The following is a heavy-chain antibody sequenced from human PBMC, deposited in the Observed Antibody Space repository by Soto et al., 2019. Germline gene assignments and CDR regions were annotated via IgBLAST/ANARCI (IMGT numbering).Heavy chain of an antibody. CDR1: GFTFSSYA. Sequence: PGGSLRLSCAASGFTFSSYAMSWVRQAPGKGLEWVSAISGSGGSTYYADSVKGRFTISRDNSKNTLYLQMNSLRAEDTAVYYCAKEIVPDYGHYEIDAFDIWGQGTMLTLSS. V-gene: IGHV3-23*01. J-gene: IGHJ3*02. D-gene: IGHD4-17*01. CDR2: ISGSGGST. CDR3: AKEIVPDYGHYEIDAFDI.